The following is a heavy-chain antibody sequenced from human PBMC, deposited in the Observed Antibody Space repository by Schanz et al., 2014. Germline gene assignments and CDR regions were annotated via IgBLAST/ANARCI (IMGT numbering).Heavy chain of an antibody. D-gene: IGHD3-10*01. V-gene: IGHV3-23*01. Sequence: EVHLLESGGGLVQPGGSLRLSCAASGFTFSSYAMSWVRQAPGKGLEWVSAINGNGGITYYADPVKGRFTISRDNSKNTLYLQMKSLRVEDTAVYYCAKGKSEVRGGDVGAFDIWGQGTMVTVSS. CDR2: INGNGGIT. CDR3: AKGKSEVRGGDVGAFDI. CDR1: GFTFSSYA. J-gene: IGHJ3*02.